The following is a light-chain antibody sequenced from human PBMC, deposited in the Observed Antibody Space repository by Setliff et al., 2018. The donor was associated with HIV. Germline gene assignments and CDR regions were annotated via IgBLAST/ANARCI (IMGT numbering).Light chain of an antibody. J-gene: IGLJ1*01. V-gene: IGLV3-21*03. CDR1: TIGSKS. CDR2: DDS. Sequence: SYELTQPPSVSVAPGKTARITCGGNTIGSKSVHWYQQKPGQAPVVVVYDDSGRPSGIPERFSGSNSGNTATLTISRVEAGDEADYYCQVWDSSSGHNYGFGTGTKVTVL. CDR3: QVWDSSSGHNYG.